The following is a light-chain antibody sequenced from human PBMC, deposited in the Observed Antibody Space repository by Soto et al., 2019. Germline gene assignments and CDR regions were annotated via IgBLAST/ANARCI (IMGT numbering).Light chain of an antibody. CDR3: QQSNNWPPLT. Sequence: ESVLTQSPGTLSLSPGERATLSCRASQSISSNLAWYQQKPAQPPRLLIYGVSIRATGVPARFSGSGSETDLSLTISSLQIEDFALYYCQQSNNWPPLTFGGGTKVDIK. CDR1: QSISSN. V-gene: IGKV3-15*01. J-gene: IGKJ4*01. CDR2: GVS.